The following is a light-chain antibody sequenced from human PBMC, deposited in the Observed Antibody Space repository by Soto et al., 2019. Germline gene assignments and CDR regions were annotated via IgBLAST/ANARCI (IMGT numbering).Light chain of an antibody. J-gene: IGLJ3*02. CDR1: SNDVGGYNY. V-gene: IGLV2-14*01. CDR2: EVS. CDR3: CSYTSTNSRV. Sequence: QSALTQPASMSGSPGQSITISCTGTSNDVGGYNYVSWYQQHPGKAPKLMIFEVSNRPSGVSNRFSGSKSGNTASLTISGLQAEDEAYYYCCSYTSTNSRVFGGGTKLTGL.